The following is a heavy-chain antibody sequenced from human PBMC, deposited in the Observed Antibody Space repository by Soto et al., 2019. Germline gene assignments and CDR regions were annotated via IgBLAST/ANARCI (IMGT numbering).Heavy chain of an antibody. CDR1: GYNFIENA. V-gene: IGHV1-3*01. D-gene: IGHD6-19*01. J-gene: IGHJ4*02. CDR2: INCDNGNT. CDR3: ARDDVGSAWPY. Sequence: QVQLVQSGADVKKPGASVKVSCKTSGYNFIENAVHWVRQAPGQGLEWMGWINCDNGNTKYSRKMQGRLTIPRDKSATTVHMELSALTSEDTAVYFCARDDVGSAWPYWGQGTLVSVSS.